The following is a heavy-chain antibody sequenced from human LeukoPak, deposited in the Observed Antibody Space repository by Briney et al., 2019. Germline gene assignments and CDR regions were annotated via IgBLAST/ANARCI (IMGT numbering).Heavy chain of an antibody. V-gene: IGHV4-39*01. CDR1: SGSISSYY. CDR2: IYYSGST. Sequence: SETLSLTCTVSSGSISSYYWSWIRQPPGKGLEWIGSIYYSGSTYYNPSLKSRVTISVDTSKNQFSLKLSSVTAADTAVYYCASREYSSSSGEFDYWGQGTLVIVSS. D-gene: IGHD6-6*01. J-gene: IGHJ4*02. CDR3: ASREYSSSSGEFDY.